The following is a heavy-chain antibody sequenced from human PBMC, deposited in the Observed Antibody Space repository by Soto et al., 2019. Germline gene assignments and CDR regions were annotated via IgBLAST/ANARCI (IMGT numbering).Heavy chain of an antibody. CDR2: MIPIEGKA. CDR3: AKSLLFVASGYMDV. J-gene: IGHJ6*03. Sequence: QVQLVQSGGELKKPGSSVKVSCEASGGSFTSYSFTWVREAPGQGLEWRGRMIPIEGKANYALTLQDRVTITAARSTRTVYMELTSLTAEDTAVCFCAKSLLFVASGYMDVWGKGTTVTVSS. CDR1: GGSFTSYS. D-gene: IGHD2-21*01. V-gene: IGHV1-69*02.